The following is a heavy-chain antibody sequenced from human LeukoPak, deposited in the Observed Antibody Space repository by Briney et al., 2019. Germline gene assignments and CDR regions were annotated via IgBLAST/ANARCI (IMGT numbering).Heavy chain of an antibody. J-gene: IGHJ4*02. CDR1: DGSISSRNYY. D-gene: IGHD5-12*01. Sequence: SETLSLSCTVSDGSISSRNYYWGWIRQPPGKGLEWIGSIDYNGDTYYNPSLVSRVTMSEDTSKNQFSLKLNSVTAEDTAVYYCARGHRGVFTDPINYWAQGTLVTVSS. CDR2: IDYNGDT. CDR3: ARGHRGVFTDPINY. V-gene: IGHV4-39*01.